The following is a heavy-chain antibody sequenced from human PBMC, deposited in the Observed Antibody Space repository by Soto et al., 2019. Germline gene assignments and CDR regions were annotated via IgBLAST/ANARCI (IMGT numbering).Heavy chain of an antibody. V-gene: IGHV3-33*01. J-gene: IGHJ4*02. CDR2: IWYDGSNK. CDR3: ARDRPWLVTYYFDY. CDR1: GFTFSSYG. Sequence: GGSLRLSCAASGFTFSSYGMHWVRQAPGKGLEWVAVIWYDGSNKYYADSVKGRFTISRDNSKNTLYLQMNGLRAEDTAVYYCARDRPWLVTYYFDYWGQGTLVTVSS. D-gene: IGHD6-19*01.